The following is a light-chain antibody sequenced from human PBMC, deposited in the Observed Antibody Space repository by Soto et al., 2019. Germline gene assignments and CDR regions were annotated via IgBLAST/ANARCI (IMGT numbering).Light chain of an antibody. CDR3: SSYAGSRNV. J-gene: IGLJ1*01. V-gene: IGLV2-8*01. CDR1: SCDVGGYNY. CDR2: EVN. Sequence: QSVLTQPPSASGSPGQSVAISCTGTSCDVGGYNYVSWYQQHPGKAPKLMIYEVNKRPSGVPDRFSGSKSGNTASLTVSGLQAEDEADYYCSSYAGSRNVFGTGTKVTVL.